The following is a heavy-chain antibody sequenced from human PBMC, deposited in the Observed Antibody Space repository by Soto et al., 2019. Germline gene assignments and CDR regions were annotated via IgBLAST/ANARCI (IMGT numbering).Heavy chain of an antibody. J-gene: IGHJ3*02. V-gene: IGHV4-31*03. CDR3: ARVGISISDAFDI. CDR1: GGSISSGDYY. Sequence: SETLSLTCTVSGGSISSGDYYWSWIRQHPGKGLEWIGYIFYSGNTYYNPSLKSRVTISVDTSKNHFSLKLSSMTDADTAVYYCARVGISISDAFDIWGQGTMVTVSS. D-gene: IGHD3-3*02. CDR2: IFYSGNT.